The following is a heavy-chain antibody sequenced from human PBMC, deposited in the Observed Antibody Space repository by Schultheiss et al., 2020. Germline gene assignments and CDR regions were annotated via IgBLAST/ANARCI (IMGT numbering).Heavy chain of an antibody. CDR3: ARGSYSYGSRYFDY. D-gene: IGHD5-18*01. Sequence: SETLSLTCTVPGGSISSGGYYWSWIRQHPGKGLEWIGYIYYSGSTYYNPSLKSRVTISVDTSKNQFSLKLSSVTAADTAVYYCARGSYSYGSRYFDYWGQGTLVTVSS. CDR1: GGSISSGGYY. CDR2: IYYSGST. J-gene: IGHJ4*02. V-gene: IGHV4-31*03.